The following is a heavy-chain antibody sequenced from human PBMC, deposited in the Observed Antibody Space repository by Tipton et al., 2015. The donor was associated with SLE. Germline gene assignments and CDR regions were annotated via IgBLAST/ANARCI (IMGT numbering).Heavy chain of an antibody. Sequence: LRLSCTVSGGSISSSSYYWGWIRQPPGKGLEWIGSIYYSGSTYYNPSLKSRVTISVDTSKNQFSLKLSSVTAADTAVYYCARPDNYMDVWGKGTTVIVSS. CDR3: ARPDNYMDV. J-gene: IGHJ6*03. CDR1: GGSISSSSYY. CDR2: IYYSGST. V-gene: IGHV4-39*07. D-gene: IGHD3-9*01.